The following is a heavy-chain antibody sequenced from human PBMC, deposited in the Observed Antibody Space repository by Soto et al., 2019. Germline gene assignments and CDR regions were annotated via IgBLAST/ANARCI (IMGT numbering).Heavy chain of an antibody. Sequence: VQLVESGGGLVQPGGSLRLSCAASGFIFNKYWMQWVRQVPGKGLVWVSHINSDGSSATYADSVKGRFTISRDNAKNTLFLQMNSLRAEDTAVYYCVRDNYGVDYWGQGTLVTVSS. J-gene: IGHJ4*02. V-gene: IGHV3-74*01. CDR2: INSDGSSA. CDR1: GFIFNKYW. D-gene: IGHD3-10*01. CDR3: VRDNYGVDY.